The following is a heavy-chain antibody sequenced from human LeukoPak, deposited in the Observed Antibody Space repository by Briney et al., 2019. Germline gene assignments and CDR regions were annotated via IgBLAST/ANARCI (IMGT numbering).Heavy chain of an antibody. J-gene: IGHJ3*02. V-gene: IGHV4-59*12. CDR3: ARVTGTTYAFDI. CDR1: GGSISSYY. Sequence: SETLSLTCTVSGGSISSYYWSWIRQPPGKGQEWIGYIYYSGSTNYNPSLTRRVTISVDTSKNQFSLKLSSVTAADTAVYYCARVTGTTYAFDIWGQGTMVTVSS. CDR2: IYYSGST. D-gene: IGHD1-7*01.